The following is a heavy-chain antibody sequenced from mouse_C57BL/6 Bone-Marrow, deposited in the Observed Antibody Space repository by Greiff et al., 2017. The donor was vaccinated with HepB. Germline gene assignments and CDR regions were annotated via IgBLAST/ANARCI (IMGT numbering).Heavy chain of an antibody. V-gene: IGHV1-39*01. CDR3: ASYGNYVYYYAMDY. CDR1: GYSFTDYN. D-gene: IGHD2-1*01. CDR2: INPNYGTT. Sequence: VQLQQSGPELVKPGASVKISCKASGYSFTDYNMNWVKQSTGKSLEWIGVINPNYGTTSYNQKFKGKATLTVDQSSSTAYMQLNSLTSEDSAVYYCASYGNYVYYYAMDYWGQGTSVTVSS. J-gene: IGHJ4*01.